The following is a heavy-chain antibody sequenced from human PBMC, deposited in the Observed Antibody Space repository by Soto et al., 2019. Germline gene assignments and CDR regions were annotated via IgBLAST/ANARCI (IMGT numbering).Heavy chain of an antibody. D-gene: IGHD3-10*01. CDR2: ISAYNANT. Sequence: ASVKVSCKASGYMFISYGINWVRQAPGQGLEWMGWISAYNANTKYAQNLQGRVTMTTDTSTSTAYMEMRSLRSDDTAVYCCARDLDVSGSYYTDYWGPGTLVTVSS. CDR3: ARDLDVSGSYYTDY. V-gene: IGHV1-18*01. CDR1: GYMFISYG. J-gene: IGHJ4*02.